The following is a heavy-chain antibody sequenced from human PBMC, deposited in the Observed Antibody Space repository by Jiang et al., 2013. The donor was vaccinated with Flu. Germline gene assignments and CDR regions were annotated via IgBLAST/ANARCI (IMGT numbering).Heavy chain of an antibody. CDR2: ISYDGNKK. CDR3: ASSTSRVSLPAPFDL. D-gene: IGHD2-2*01. CDR1: AFTFSVYS. V-gene: IGHV3-30-3*01. Sequence: QLVESGGGVVQPGRSLRLSCAASAFTFSVYSMHWVRQAPGKGLEWVAIISYDGNKKFYADSVKGRFIISRDNSKDTLYLQMNSLRLEDTALYYCASSTSRVSLPAPFDLWGQGTMVTVAS. J-gene: IGHJ3*01.